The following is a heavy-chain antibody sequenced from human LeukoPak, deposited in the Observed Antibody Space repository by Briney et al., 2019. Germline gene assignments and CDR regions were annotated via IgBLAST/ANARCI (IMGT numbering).Heavy chain of an antibody. CDR1: GYTFTSYG. J-gene: IGHJ3*02. CDR3: ARDRNRGYSYGYPDAFDI. CDR2: INPNSGGT. D-gene: IGHD5-18*01. V-gene: IGHV1-2*02. Sequence: SVKVSCKASGYTFTSYGISWVRQAPGQGLEWMGWINPNSGGTNYAQKFQGRVTMTRDTSISTAYMELSRLRSDDTAVYYCARDRNRGYSYGYPDAFDIWGQGTMVTVSS.